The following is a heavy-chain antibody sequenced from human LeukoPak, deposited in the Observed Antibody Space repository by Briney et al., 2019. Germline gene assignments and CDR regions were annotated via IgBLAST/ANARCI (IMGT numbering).Heavy chain of an antibody. CDR3: ATPGYSSGWSDAFDI. J-gene: IGHJ3*02. Sequence: SQTLSLTCTVSGGSISSGSYYWSWIRQPAGKGLEWIGRIYTSGSTNYNPSLKSRVTISVDTSKNQFSLKLSSVTAADTAVYYCATPGYSSGWSDAFDIWGQRTMVTVSS. CDR2: IYTSGST. V-gene: IGHV4-61*02. D-gene: IGHD6-19*01. CDR1: GGSISSGSYY.